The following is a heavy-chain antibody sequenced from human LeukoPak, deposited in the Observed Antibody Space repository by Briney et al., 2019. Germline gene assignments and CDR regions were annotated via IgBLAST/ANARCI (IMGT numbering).Heavy chain of an antibody. CDR2: INPNRGGT. D-gene: IGHD5-18*01. V-gene: IGHV1-2*02. Sequence: ASVKVSCNASGYTFTGYYMHWVRQAPGQGLEWMGWINPNRGGTNYAQKFQGRVTMTRDTSISTAYMELSRLRSDDTAVYYCARAASRYSYGYFGYWGQGTLVTVSS. CDR1: GYTFTGYY. CDR3: ARAASRYSYGYFGY. J-gene: IGHJ4*02.